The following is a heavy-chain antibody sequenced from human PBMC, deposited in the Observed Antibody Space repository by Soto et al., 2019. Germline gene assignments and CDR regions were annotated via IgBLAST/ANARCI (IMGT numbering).Heavy chain of an antibody. CDR3: ARDGDDSSGYYSPALQDAFDI. D-gene: IGHD3-22*01. Sequence: EVQLVESGGGLVQPGGSLRLSCAASGFTFSSYWMHWVRQAPGKGLVWVSRINSDGSSTSYADSVKGRFTISRDNAKNTLYLQMNSLRAEDTAVYYCARDGDDSSGYYSPALQDAFDIWGQGTMVTVSS. V-gene: IGHV3-74*01. J-gene: IGHJ3*02. CDR1: GFTFSSYW. CDR2: INSDGSST.